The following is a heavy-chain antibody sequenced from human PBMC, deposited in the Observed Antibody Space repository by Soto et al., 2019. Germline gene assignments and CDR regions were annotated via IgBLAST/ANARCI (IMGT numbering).Heavy chain of an antibody. Sequence: SETLSLTCIVSGGSISSHYWSWIRQPPGKGLEWIGYIYSSGSTNYNPSLKSRVIISVDTSNDQFSLKLSSVTAADTAVYYCAKDRYSKGWVDYWGQGTLVTVSS. J-gene: IGHJ4*02. CDR2: IYSSGST. CDR1: GGSISSHY. CDR3: AKDRYSKGWVDY. V-gene: IGHV4-59*11. D-gene: IGHD6-19*01.